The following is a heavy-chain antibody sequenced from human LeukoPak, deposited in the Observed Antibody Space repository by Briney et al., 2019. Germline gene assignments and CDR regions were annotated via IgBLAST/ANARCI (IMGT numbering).Heavy chain of an antibody. Sequence: SETLSLTSTVAGGSISSFYWSWIRQPPGKGLEWIGYIYFTGSTTYNPSFKSRVTIALDTSKNQFSLQLSSVTAADTAVYYYARLNGGPGAQGILVTVSS. J-gene: IGHJ5*02. CDR2: IYFTGST. CDR1: GGSISSFY. V-gene: IGHV4-59*08. D-gene: IGHD2-8*01. CDR3: ARLNGGP.